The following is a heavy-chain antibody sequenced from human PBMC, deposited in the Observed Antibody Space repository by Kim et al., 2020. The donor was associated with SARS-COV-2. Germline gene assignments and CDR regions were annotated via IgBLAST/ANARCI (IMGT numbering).Heavy chain of an antibody. D-gene: IGHD6-13*01. CDR3: AKDQPDRSSWFSDYPFDY. J-gene: IGHJ4*02. V-gene: IGHV3-23*01. Sequence: KGRFTISRDNSKNTLYLQMNSLRAEDTAVYYCAKDQPDRSSWFSDYPFDYWGQGTLVTVSS.